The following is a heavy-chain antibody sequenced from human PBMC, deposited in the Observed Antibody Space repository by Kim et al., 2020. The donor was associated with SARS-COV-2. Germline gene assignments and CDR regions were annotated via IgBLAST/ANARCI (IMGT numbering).Heavy chain of an antibody. CDR3: ARDIGSITMVRGGYWYFDL. V-gene: IGHV4-31*03. J-gene: IGHJ2*01. CDR1: GGSISSGGYY. CDR2: IYYSGST. Sequence: SETLSLTCTVSGGSISSGGYYWSWIRQHPGKGLEWIGYIYYSGSTYYNPSLKSRVTISVDTSKNQFSLKLSSVTAADTAVYYCARDIGSITMVRGGYWYFDLWGRGTLVTVSS. D-gene: IGHD3-10*01.